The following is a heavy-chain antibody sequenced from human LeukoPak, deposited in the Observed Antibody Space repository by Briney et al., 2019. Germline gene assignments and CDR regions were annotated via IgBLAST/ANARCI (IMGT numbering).Heavy chain of an antibody. CDR3: ARGYIAAAGTIDY. Sequence: GRSLRLSCAASGFTFSSYGMHGVRKAPGQGLEWMGRINPNSGGTNYAQKFQGRVTMTRDTSISTAYMEVSRLRSDDTAVYYCARGYIAAAGTIDYWGQGTLVTVSS. CDR2: INPNSGGT. J-gene: IGHJ4*02. D-gene: IGHD6-13*01. V-gene: IGHV1-2*06. CDR1: GFTFSSYG.